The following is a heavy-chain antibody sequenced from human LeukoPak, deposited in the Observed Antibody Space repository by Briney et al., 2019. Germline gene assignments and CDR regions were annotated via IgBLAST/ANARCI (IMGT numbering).Heavy chain of an antibody. V-gene: IGHV3-30*02. CDR3: AKVKAPRPDGAFDI. Sequence: FTFXSYGXXWVRQAPGKGLXXXXFIRYDGSNKYYADSVKGRFTISRDNSKNTLYLQMNSLRAEDTAVYYCAKVKAPRPDGAFDIWGQGTMVTVSS. CDR1: FTFXSYG. D-gene: IGHD1-14*01. J-gene: IGHJ3*02. CDR2: IRYDGSNK.